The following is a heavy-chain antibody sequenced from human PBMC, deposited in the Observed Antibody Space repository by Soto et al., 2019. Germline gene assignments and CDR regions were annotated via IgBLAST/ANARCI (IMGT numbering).Heavy chain of an antibody. CDR2: IWQDGNNK. CDR3: ASDLVKASDSYGLDA. CDR1: GFTFSNYG. J-gene: IGHJ6*02. Sequence: QVQLVESGGGVVQPGRSLRLSCAASGFTFSNYGMHGVRHAPGKGLEWVAIIWQDGNNKYYADSVRGRFIISRDNSKNRLYLQMNSLRAEDTDVYYCASDLVKASDSYGLDAWGQGTPVTVPS. D-gene: IGHD1-26*01. V-gene: IGHV3-33*01.